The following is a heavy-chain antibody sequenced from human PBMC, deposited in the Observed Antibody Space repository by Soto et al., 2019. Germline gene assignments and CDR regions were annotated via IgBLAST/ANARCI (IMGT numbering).Heavy chain of an antibody. D-gene: IGHD6-19*01. CDR1: GYTFTTHY. CDR3: ARDFGRALAATYIFDY. Sequence: GASVKVSCKASGYTFTTHYMQWVRQAPGQGLEWMGVINPSGGSTSYAQKFQGRVTVTRDTSTSTVYMELSSLRSEDTAVYYCARDFGRALAATYIFDYWGQGTLVTVSS. V-gene: IGHV1-46*01. CDR2: INPSGGST. J-gene: IGHJ4*02.